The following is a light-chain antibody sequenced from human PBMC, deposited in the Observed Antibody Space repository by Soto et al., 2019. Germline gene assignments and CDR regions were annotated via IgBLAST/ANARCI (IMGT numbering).Light chain of an antibody. CDR1: QSVSTH. Sequence: ERVMPQSPATLSVSPGERVTLPCRASQSVSTHLAWYQQRPGQAPRLLIYGASTRATGVPGRFSGSGSGTEFTLTISSLQSEDFALYFCQQYYDWPPKYTFGQGTKLEIK. CDR3: QQYYDWPPKYT. CDR2: GAS. J-gene: IGKJ2*01. V-gene: IGKV3-15*01.